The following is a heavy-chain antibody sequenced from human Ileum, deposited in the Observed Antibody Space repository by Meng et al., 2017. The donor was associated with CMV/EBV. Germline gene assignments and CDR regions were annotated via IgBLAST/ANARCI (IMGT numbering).Heavy chain of an antibody. D-gene: IGHD6-13*01. CDR3: ARAKQAAENFDS. J-gene: IGHJ4*02. CDR2: IYYTGAT. V-gene: IGHV4-30-4*08. CDR1: GAPISSGDYY. Sequence: QVPLQESGPGLVKHSETLSLTCTVSGAPISSGDYYWTWIRQPPGKGLEWIGYIYYTGATYYRPSLESRIVISSDTSKNHFSLTLTSVTAADTAVYFCARAKQAAENFDSWGQGTLVTVSS.